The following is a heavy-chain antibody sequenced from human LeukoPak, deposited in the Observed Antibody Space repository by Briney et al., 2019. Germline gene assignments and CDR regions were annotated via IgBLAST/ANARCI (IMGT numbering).Heavy chain of an antibody. V-gene: IGHV3-7*01. CDR2: INHNGNVN. Sequence: PGGSLRLSCAASGFTFSSYWMNWARQAPGKGLEWVASINHNGNVNYYVDSVKGRFTISRDNAKNSLYLQMNSLRAEDTAVYYCAREFGDYGMDVWGQGTTVTVSS. D-gene: IGHD3-10*01. CDR3: AREFGDYGMDV. CDR1: GFTFSSYW. J-gene: IGHJ6*02.